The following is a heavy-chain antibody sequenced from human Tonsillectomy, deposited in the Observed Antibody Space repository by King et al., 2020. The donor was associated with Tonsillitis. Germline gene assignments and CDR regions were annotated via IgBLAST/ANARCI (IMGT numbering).Heavy chain of an antibody. CDR3: ARGEGFDFDY. V-gene: IGHV5-51*01. J-gene: IGHJ4*02. D-gene: IGHD3-16*01. Sequence: QLVQSGAEVKKPGESLKISCKVSGYNFTTYWIGWVRQMPGKGLEWMGIIYPDDSDDRYSPSFQGQVSMSADKSILTAYLQWSSLKASDTAIFYCARGEGFDFDYWGQGTLVTVSS. CDR2: IYPDDSDD. CDR1: GYNFTTYW.